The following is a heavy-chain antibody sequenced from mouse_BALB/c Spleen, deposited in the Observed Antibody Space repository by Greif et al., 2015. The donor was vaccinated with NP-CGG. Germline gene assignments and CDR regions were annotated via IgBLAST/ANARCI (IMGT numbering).Heavy chain of an antibody. D-gene: IGHD1-2*01. V-gene: IGHV5-12-1*01. Sequence: EVKLVESGGGLVKPGGSLKLSCAASGFAFSSYDMSWVRQTPEKRLEWVAYISSGGGSAYYPDTVKGRFTISRDNAKNTLYLQMSSLKSEDTAMYYCARQGHYYGYDYWGQGTLVTVSA. CDR3: ARQGHYYGYDY. CDR1: GFAFSSYD. CDR2: ISSGGGSA. J-gene: IGHJ3*01.